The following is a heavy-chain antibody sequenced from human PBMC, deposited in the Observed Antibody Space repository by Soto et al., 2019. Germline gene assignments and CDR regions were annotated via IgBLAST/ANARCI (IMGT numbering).Heavy chain of an antibody. D-gene: IGHD6-13*01. CDR3: TTDRGSSSWYFGY. CDR1: GFTFSNAW. CDR2: IKSKTDGGTT. Sequence: EVQLVESGGGLVQPGGSLRLSCAASGFTFSNAWMSWVRQAPGKGLEWVGRIKSKTDGGTTDYAAPVKGRFTISRDDSKNTLYLQMNSLKTEDTAVYYCTTDRGSSSWYFGYWGQGTLVTVSS. J-gene: IGHJ4*02. V-gene: IGHV3-15*01.